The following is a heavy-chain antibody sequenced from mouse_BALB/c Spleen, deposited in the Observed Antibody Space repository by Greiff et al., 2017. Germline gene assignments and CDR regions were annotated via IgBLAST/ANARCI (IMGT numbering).Heavy chain of an antibody. V-gene: IGHV1S29*02. Sequence: VQLQQSGPELVKPGASVKISCKASGYTFTDYNMHWVKQSHGKSLEWIGYIYPYNGGTGYNQKFKSKATLTVDNSSSTAYMELRSLTSEDSAVYYCARREGYGNLGAMDYWGQGTSVTVSS. D-gene: IGHD2-10*02. J-gene: IGHJ4*01. CDR2: IYPYNGGT. CDR3: ARREGYGNLGAMDY. CDR1: GYTFTDYN.